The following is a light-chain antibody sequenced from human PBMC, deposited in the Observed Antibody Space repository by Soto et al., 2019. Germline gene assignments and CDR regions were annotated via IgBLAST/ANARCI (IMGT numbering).Light chain of an antibody. CDR2: EVA. V-gene: IGLV2-14*03. J-gene: IGLJ3*02. CDR1: SSDVGGYNF. CDR3: KSRTTRNTLV. Sequence: QSALTQTASVSGSPGQSITMSCTGTSSDVGGYNFVSWYQQHPGKAPKLIVHEVANRLSGVSGRFSGSKSGNTAFLTISGLQAEDEADYYCKSRTTRNTLVFGGGTKLTVL.